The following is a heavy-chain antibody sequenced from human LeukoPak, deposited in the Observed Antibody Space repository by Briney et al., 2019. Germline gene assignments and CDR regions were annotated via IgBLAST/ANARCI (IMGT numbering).Heavy chain of an antibody. CDR1: GVSFSGYY. D-gene: IGHD3-22*01. Sequence: SETLCLACAVYGVSFSGYYWSWIRQPPGKGLEWIGEINHSESTNYNPSLKSRVTISVDTSKNQFSLKLSSVTAADTAVYYCARRRYYDSLNWFDPWGQGTLVTVSS. V-gene: IGHV4-34*01. CDR2: INHSEST. CDR3: ARRRYYDSLNWFDP. J-gene: IGHJ5*02.